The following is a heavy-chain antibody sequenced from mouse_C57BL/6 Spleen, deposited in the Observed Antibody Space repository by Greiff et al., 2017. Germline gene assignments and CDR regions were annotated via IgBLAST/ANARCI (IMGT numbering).Heavy chain of an antibody. CDR2: IYPGDGDT. CDR3: ARSDYGSSYGGYFDV. V-gene: IGHV1-82*01. J-gene: IGHJ1*03. Sequence: VQLQQSGPELVKPGASVKISCKASGYAFSSSWMNWVKQRPGKGLEWIGRIYPGDGDTNYNGKFKGKATLTADKSSSTAYMQLSSLTSEDSAVYFCARSDYGSSYGGYFDVWGTGTTVTVSS. CDR1: GYAFSSSW. D-gene: IGHD1-1*01.